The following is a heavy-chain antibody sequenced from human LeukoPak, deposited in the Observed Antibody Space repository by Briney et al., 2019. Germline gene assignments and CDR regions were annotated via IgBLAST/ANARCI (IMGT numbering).Heavy chain of an antibody. CDR3: ARDRYSYNYAGLGY. V-gene: IGHV3-7*01. Sequence: GGSLRLSCAAPGFTFSSYWMSWVRQAPGKGLEWVANIKQDGSEKYYVDSVKGRFTISRDNAKNSLYLQMNSLRAQDTAVYYCARDRYSYNYAGLGYWRQGPLVTVSS. CDR2: IKQDGSEK. J-gene: IGHJ4*02. CDR1: GFTFSSYW. D-gene: IGHD5-18*01.